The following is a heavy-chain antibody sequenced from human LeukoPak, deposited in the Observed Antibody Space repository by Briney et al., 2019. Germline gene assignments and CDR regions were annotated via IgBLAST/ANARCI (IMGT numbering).Heavy chain of an antibody. J-gene: IGHJ3*02. V-gene: IGHV1-18*01. CDR2: ISAYNGNT. CDR3: ARDRRSWTANDAFDI. D-gene: IGHD6-13*01. Sequence: ASVKVSCKASGYTFTSYGISWVRQAPGQGLEWMGWISAYNGNTNYAQKFQGRVTMTRDTSISTAYMELSRLRSDDTAVYYCARDRRSWTANDAFDIWGQGTMVTVSS. CDR1: GYTFTSYG.